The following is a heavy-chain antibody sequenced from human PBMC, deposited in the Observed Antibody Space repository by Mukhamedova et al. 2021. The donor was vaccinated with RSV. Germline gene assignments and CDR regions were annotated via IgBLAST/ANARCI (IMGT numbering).Heavy chain of an antibody. CDR2: IRYDGTNE. Sequence: WVAVIRYDGTNEHYSDSVKGRFTVSRDDSKNTVYLQMNNLRPDDTALYYCAREMTENYSNWFDPWGQGTVVTVSS. V-gene: IGHV3-33*01. J-gene: IGHJ5*02. CDR3: AREMTENYSNWFDP. D-gene: IGHD3-10*01.